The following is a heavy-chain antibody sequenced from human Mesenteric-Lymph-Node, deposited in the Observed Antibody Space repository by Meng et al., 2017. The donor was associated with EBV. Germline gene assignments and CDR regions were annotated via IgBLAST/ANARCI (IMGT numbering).Heavy chain of an antibody. V-gene: IGHV4-34*01. Sequence: QVQVQQWGAGLLKPSEALSLTCAVYGGTFSGYYWSWIRQPPGKGLEWIGEINHSGSTNYNPSLKSRVTISVDTSKNQFSLKLSSVTAADTAVYYCARDGLRSGYYIGLDYWGQGTLVTVSS. CDR3: ARDGLRSGYYIGLDY. D-gene: IGHD3-3*01. J-gene: IGHJ4*02. CDR1: GGTFSGYY. CDR2: INHSGST.